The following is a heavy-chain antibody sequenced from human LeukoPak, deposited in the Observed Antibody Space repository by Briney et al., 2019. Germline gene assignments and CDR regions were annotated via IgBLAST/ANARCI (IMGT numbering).Heavy chain of an antibody. CDR3: AKGYGDYAVSIDY. CDR2: ISGSGGST. V-gene: IGHV3-23*01. J-gene: IGHJ4*02. CDR1: GFTFSSYA. D-gene: IGHD4-17*01. Sequence: GGSLRLSCAASGFTFSSYAMNWVRQAPGKGLEWVSVISGSGGSTHYADSVKGRFTISRDNSKNTLYLQMNSLRAEDTAVYYCAKGYGDYAVSIDYWGQGTLVTVSS.